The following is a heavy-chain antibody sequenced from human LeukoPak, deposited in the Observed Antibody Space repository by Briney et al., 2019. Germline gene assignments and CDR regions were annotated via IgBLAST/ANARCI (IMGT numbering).Heavy chain of an antibody. V-gene: IGHV4-59*01. J-gene: IGHJ4*02. CDR3: AREGSGSYYIDY. CDR2: ISYSGST. Sequence: SETLSLTCSVSGGSISSYYWSWIRQPPGKGLEWIGYISYSGSTNYNSSLKSRVTISVDTSKNQFSLKLSSVTAADTAMYYCAREGSGSYYIDYWGQGTLVTVSS. CDR1: GGSISSYY. D-gene: IGHD3-10*01.